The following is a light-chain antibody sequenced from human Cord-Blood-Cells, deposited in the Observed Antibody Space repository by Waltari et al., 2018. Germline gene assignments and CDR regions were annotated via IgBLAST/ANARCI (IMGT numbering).Light chain of an antibody. J-gene: IGLJ3*02. CDR1: SSDVGGYNY. V-gene: IGLV2-14*01. CDR2: DVS. Sequence: QSALTQPASVSGSPRQSITISCTGTSSDVGGYNYVSWYQQHPGKAPKLMIDDVSKRPSGVSKRFSGSKSGNTASLTISGLQAEDEADYYCSSYTSSSTWVFGGGTKLTVL. CDR3: SSYTSSSTWV.